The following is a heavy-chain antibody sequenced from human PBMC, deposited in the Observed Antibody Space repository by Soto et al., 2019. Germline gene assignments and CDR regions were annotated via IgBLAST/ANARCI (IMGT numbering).Heavy chain of an antibody. CDR2: ISGSGGST. Sequence: GGSLRLSCAASGFTFSSYAMSWVSQAPGKGLEWVSAISGSGGSTYYADSVKGRFTISRDNSKNTLYLPMNSLRAEDTAVYYCAKSAPSAKYYYGSGSYYGEFDYWGQGTLVTVSS. CDR3: AKSAPSAKYYYGSGSYYGEFDY. CDR1: GFTFSSYA. D-gene: IGHD3-10*01. J-gene: IGHJ4*02. V-gene: IGHV3-23*01.